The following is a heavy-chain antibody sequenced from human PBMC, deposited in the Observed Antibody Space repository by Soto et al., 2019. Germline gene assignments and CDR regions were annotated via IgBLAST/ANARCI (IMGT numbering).Heavy chain of an antibody. D-gene: IGHD3-16*01. CDR2: IWYDESNK. Sequence: GXSLRLSCAASGFTLSNYGLHWVRQAPVDGLAWLAVIWYDESNKYYGDSVKGRFTISRDNSKNTLYLQMSSLRADDTAVYYCARDRRYASGTNNLPFDHWGQGALVTVSS. CDR3: ARDRRYASGTNNLPFDH. CDR1: GFTLSNYG. J-gene: IGHJ4*02. V-gene: IGHV3-33*01.